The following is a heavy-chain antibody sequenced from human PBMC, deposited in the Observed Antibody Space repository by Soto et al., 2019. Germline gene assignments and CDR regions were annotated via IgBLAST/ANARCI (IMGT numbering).Heavy chain of an antibody. CDR2: IKQDGSEK. CDR3: ARGIYSFYYYYGMDV. D-gene: IGHD3-10*01. CDR1: GFTFSSYW. V-gene: IGHV3-7*03. Sequence: PGGSLRLSCAASGFTFSSYWMSWVRQAPGKGLEWVANIKQDGSEKYYVDSVKGRFTISRDNAKNSLYLQMNSLRAEDTAVYYCARGIYSFYYYYGMDVWGQGTTVTVSS. J-gene: IGHJ6*02.